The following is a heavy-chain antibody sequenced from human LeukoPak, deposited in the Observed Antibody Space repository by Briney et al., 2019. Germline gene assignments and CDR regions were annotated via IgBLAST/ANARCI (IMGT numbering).Heavy chain of an antibody. Sequence: GASVKVSCKASGYTFTSYGISWVRQAPGQGLEWMGWISAYNGNTSYAQKFQGRVTMTRDTSTSTVYMELSSLRSEDTAVYYCARDSSGYSFDPWGQGTLVTVSS. CDR2: ISAYNGNT. CDR1: GYTFTSYG. V-gene: IGHV1-18*01. J-gene: IGHJ5*02. D-gene: IGHD3-22*01. CDR3: ARDSSGYSFDP.